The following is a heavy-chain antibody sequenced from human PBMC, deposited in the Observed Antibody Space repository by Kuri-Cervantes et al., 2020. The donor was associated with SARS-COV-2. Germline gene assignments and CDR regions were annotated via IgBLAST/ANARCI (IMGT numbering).Heavy chain of an antibody. D-gene: IGHD2-2*01. J-gene: IGHJ4*01. V-gene: IGHV4-30-2*03. CDR3: AGKSACSSTSCYPGAFDY. CDR1: GGSISCGAYS. Sequence: LRLSCSVSGGSISCGAYSWTWIRQPPGKGLEWIGYMYHSGRIYYNPSLKSRVTISVDTSKNQFSLKLSSVTAADTAVYYCAGKSACSSTSCYPGAFDYWGHGTLVTVSS. CDR2: MYHSGRI.